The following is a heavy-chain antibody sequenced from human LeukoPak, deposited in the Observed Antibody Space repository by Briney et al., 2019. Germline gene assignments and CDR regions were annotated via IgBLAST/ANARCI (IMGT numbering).Heavy chain of an antibody. J-gene: IGHJ5*02. CDR2: IKHSGST. Sequence: SETLSLTCAVYGGSFSGYYWSWIRQPPGKGLEWIGEIKHSGSTNYNPSLKSRVTISVDTSKNQFSLKLSSVTAADTAVYYCARVDLRYSSGWYTSGENWFDPWGQGTLVTVSS. D-gene: IGHD6-19*01. CDR3: ARVDLRYSSGWYTSGENWFDP. CDR1: GGSFSGYY. V-gene: IGHV4-34*01.